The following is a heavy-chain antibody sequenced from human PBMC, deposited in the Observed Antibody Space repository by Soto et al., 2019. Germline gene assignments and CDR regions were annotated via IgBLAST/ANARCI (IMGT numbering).Heavy chain of an antibody. CDR2: IIPIFGTA. CDR1: GGTFSSYA. CDR3: AREYSSGWPGAY. Sequence: SVTVSCKASGGTFSSYAISWVRQAPGQGLEWMGGIIPIFGTANYAQKFQGRVTITADESTSTAYMELSSLRSEDTAVYYCAREYSSGWPGAYWGQGTRVTVSS. J-gene: IGHJ4*02. D-gene: IGHD6-19*01. V-gene: IGHV1-69*13.